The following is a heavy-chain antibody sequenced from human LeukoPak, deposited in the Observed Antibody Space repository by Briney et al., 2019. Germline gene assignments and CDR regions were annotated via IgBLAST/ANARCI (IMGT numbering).Heavy chain of an antibody. V-gene: IGHV3-66*01. CDR3: ARDGVVTVFDY. Sequence: GGSLRLSCAASGFTVSSNYMSWVRQAPGKGLEWVSVIYSGGSTYYADSVKGRFTISRDNAKNSLYLQMNSLRAEDTAVYYCARDGVVTVFDYWGQGTLVTVSS. D-gene: IGHD3-3*01. CDR2: IYSGGST. J-gene: IGHJ4*02. CDR1: GFTVSSNY.